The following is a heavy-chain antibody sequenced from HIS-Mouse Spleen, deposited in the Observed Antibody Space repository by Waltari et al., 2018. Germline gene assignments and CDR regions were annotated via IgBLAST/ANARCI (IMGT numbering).Heavy chain of an antibody. CDR1: GGSIGSSSYY. Sequence: QLQLQESGPGLVKPSETLSLTCTGAGGSIGSSSYYWGWIRQPPGTGLEWIGSIYYSGSTYYNPSLKSRVTISVDTSKNQFSLKLSSVTAADTAVYYCAREIPYSSSWYDWYFDLWGRGTLVTVSS. CDR2: IYYSGST. D-gene: IGHD6-13*01. V-gene: IGHV4-39*07. CDR3: AREIPYSSSWYDWYFDL. J-gene: IGHJ2*01.